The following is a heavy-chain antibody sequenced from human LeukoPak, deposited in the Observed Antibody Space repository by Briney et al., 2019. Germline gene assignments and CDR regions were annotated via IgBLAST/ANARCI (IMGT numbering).Heavy chain of an antibody. CDR2: IKQDGSEK. Sequence: PGGSLRLSCAASGFTFSSYGMHWVRQAPGKGLEWVANIKQDGSEKYYVDSVKGRFTISRDNAKNSLYLQMNSLRAEDTAVYYCARDRLPYVEMASTHAFDIWGQGTMVTVSS. D-gene: IGHD5-24*01. CDR1: GFTFSSYG. V-gene: IGHV3-7*01. CDR3: ARDRLPYVEMASTHAFDI. J-gene: IGHJ3*02.